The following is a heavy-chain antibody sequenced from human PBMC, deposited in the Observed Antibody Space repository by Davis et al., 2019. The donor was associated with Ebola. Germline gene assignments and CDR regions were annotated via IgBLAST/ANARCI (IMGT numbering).Heavy chain of an antibody. V-gene: IGHV5-51*01. CDR2: IYPGDSDT. Sequence: KVSCKGSGYSFTSYWIGWVRQMPGKGLEWMGIIYPGDSDTRYSPSFQGQVTISADKSISTAYVQWSSLKASDTAMYYCARRGYYYDSSGYYSGAFDIWGQGTMVTVSS. CDR1: GYSFTSYW. J-gene: IGHJ3*02. CDR3: ARRGYYYDSSGYYSGAFDI. D-gene: IGHD3-22*01.